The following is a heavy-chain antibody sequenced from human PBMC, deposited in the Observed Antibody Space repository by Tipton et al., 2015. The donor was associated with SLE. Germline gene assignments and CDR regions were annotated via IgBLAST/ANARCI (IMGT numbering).Heavy chain of an antibody. Sequence: TLSLTCIVSGGSISSRSYYWGWIRQPPGKGLEWIASIYYSGTTYYNPSLKSRVTISVDTAQNQISLKLSSVTAADMAVYYCARSEAAAGVLNWFDPWGQGTLVTVSS. CDR1: GGSISSRSYY. CDR2: IYYSGTT. D-gene: IGHD3-10*01. J-gene: IGHJ5*02. V-gene: IGHV4-39*07. CDR3: ARSEAAAGVLNWFDP.